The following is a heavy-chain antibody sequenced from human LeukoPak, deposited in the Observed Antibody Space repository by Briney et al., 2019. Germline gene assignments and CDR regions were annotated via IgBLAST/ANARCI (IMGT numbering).Heavy chain of an antibody. Sequence: GGSLRLSCAASGFPFSSYSMNWVRPAPGKGLEWVSSISSSSSYIYYADSVKGRFTISRDNAKNSLYLQMNSLRAEDTAVYYCASSYYYDSSGYYWYFDPWGRGTLVTVSS. CDR1: GFPFSSYS. J-gene: IGHJ2*01. CDR3: ASSYYYDSSGYYWYFDP. CDR2: ISSSSSYI. V-gene: IGHV3-21*01. D-gene: IGHD3-22*01.